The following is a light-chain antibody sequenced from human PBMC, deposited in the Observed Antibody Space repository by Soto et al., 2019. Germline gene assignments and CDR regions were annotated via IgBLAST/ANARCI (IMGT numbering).Light chain of an antibody. CDR1: QNIRNW. CDR3: HQYENYWT. Sequence: DIQMTQSPSTLSASIGEGVTITCRASQNIRNWLAWYQQKPGKAPKLLIYDVSSLESGVPSRFSGSGSGTEFTLTISNLQPDDFPTYYCHQYENYWTFGQGTKV. CDR2: DVS. J-gene: IGKJ1*01. V-gene: IGKV1-5*01.